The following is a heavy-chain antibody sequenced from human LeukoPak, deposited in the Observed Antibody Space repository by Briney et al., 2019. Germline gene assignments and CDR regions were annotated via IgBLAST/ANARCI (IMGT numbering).Heavy chain of an antibody. V-gene: IGHV3-48*04. D-gene: IGHD3-9*01. CDR1: GFTFSSYS. CDR3: ARDLSGHLTYDY. CDR2: ISSSNSTI. J-gene: IGHJ4*01. Sequence: GGSLRLSCAASGFTFSSYSMNWVRQAPGKGLEWVSYISSSNSTIYYADSVKGRFSLSRDNSMNTLYLQLNSLRTEDTAMYYCARDLSGHLTYDYWGQGTLVTVSS.